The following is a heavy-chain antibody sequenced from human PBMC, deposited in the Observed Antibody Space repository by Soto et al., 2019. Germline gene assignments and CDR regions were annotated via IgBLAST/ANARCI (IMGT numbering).Heavy chain of an antibody. Sequence: EVQLLESGGGLVQPGGSLRLSCAASGFTFSSYAMSWVRQAPGKGLEWVSAISGSGGSTYYADSVKGRFTISRDNSKNALYLLRNSLRAEDTAVYYCAKVPLPLYNWNYPFDYCGQGTLVTVSS. V-gene: IGHV3-23*01. CDR2: ISGSGGST. J-gene: IGHJ4*02. D-gene: IGHD1-7*01. CDR3: AKVPLPLYNWNYPFDY. CDR1: GFTFSSYA.